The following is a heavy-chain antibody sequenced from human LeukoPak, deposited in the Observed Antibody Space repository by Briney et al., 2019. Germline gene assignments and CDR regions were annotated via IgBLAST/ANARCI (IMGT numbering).Heavy chain of an antibody. CDR1: GGSISSSSHY. CDR2: IYYSGST. D-gene: IGHD6-13*01. V-gene: IGHV4-39*07. J-gene: IGHJ4*02. Sequence: SETLSLTCTVSGGSISSSSHYWGWIRQPPGKGLEWIGSIYYSGSTYYNPSLKSRVTISVDTSKNQFSLKLTSVTAADTAVYYCARQVSISWFYFDYWGQGTLVTVSS. CDR3: ARQVSISWFYFDY.